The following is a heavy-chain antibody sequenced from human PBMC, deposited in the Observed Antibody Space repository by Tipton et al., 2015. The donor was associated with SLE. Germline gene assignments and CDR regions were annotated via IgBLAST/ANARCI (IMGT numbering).Heavy chain of an antibody. V-gene: IGHV4-59*01. CDR1: GGSISNYF. Sequence: TLSLTCTVSGGSISNYFWSWIRQPPGKGLEWIGYIDYSGNTNYNPSLKSRVTMSVDTSNNQFSLTLSSVTAADTVMFYCARGGGEYYFDYWGQGTLVTVSS. D-gene: IGHD3-10*01. J-gene: IGHJ4*02. CDR3: ARGGGEYYFDY. CDR2: IDYSGNT.